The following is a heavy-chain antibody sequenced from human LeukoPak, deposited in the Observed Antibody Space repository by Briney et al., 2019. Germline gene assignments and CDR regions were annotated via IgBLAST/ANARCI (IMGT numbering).Heavy chain of an antibody. CDR1: GFTFSTYA. D-gene: IGHD2-15*01. J-gene: IGHJ5*02. CDR2: ISASGGST. CDR3: AKELQTARVFDP. Sequence: GGSLRLSCAASGFTFSTYAMNWVRQAPGGGLEWVSVISASGGSTYYADSVKGRFTISRDNSKNTLYLQMDSLRAEDTAVYYCAKELQTARVFDPWGQGTLVTVSS. V-gene: IGHV3-23*01.